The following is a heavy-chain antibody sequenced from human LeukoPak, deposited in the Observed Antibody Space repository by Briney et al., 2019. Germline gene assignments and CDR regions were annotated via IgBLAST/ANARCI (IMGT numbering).Heavy chain of an antibody. J-gene: IGHJ6*02. CDR1: GGSISSSSYY. D-gene: IGHD2-15*01. Sequence: SETLSLTCTVSGGSISSSSYYWGWIRQPPGKGLEWIGSIYYSGSTYYNPSLKSRVTISVDTSKNQFSLKLSSVTAADTAVYYCARDAEDASHYYYGMDVWGQGTTVTVSS. CDR3: ARDAEDASHYYYGMDV. V-gene: IGHV4-39*07. CDR2: IYYSGST.